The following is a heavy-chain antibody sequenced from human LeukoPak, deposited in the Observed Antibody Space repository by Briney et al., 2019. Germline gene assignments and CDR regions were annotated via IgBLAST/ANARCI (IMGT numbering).Heavy chain of an antibody. CDR1: GGSFSVYY. CDR3: ARVWRFGDYGGNWFDP. CDR2: INHSGST. J-gene: IGHJ5*02. D-gene: IGHD4-17*01. V-gene: IGHV4-34*01. Sequence: SETLSLTCAVYGGSFSVYYWSWIRQPPGKGLEWIGEINHSGSTNYNPSLKSRVTISVDTSKNQFSLKLSSVTAADTAVYYCARVWRFGDYGGNWFDPWGQGTLVTVSS.